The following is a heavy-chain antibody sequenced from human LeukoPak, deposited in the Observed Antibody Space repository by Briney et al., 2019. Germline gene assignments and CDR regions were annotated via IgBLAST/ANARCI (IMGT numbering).Heavy chain of an antibody. D-gene: IGHD3-22*01. CDR3: ARHRTMILDY. CDR1: GDSISSYY. J-gene: IGHJ4*02. V-gene: IGHV4-59*08. Sequence: SETLSLTCTVSGDSISSYYWSWIRQPPGKGLEWIGYIYYSGSTSYNPSLKSRVTISVDTSKNQFSLELSSVTAADTAVYYCARHRTMILDYWGQGTLVTVSS. CDR2: IYYSGST.